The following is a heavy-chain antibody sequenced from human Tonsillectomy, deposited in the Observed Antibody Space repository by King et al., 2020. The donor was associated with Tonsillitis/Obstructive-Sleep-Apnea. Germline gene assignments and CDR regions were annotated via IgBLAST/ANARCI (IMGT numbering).Heavy chain of an antibody. V-gene: IGHV4-34*01. CDR1: GGSFSGYY. D-gene: IGHD3-3*01. CDR3: ARGRVFGVVIRGARDYYYMDV. Sequence: VQLQQWGAGLLKPSETLSLTCAVYGGSFSGYYWTWIRQPPGKGLEWIGEINHSGSTNYNPSLKSRVTISVDTSKNHFSLELSSVTAADTAVYYCARGRVFGVVIRGARDYYYMDVWGKGTTVTVSS. J-gene: IGHJ6*03. CDR2: INHSGST.